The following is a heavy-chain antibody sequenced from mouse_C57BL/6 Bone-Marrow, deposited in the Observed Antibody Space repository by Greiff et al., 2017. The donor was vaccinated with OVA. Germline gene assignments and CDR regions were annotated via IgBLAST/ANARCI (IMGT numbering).Heavy chain of an antibody. CDR3: TREDYYGSSYDWYFDV. J-gene: IGHJ1*03. CDR1: GFTFSSYA. V-gene: IGHV5-9-1*02. D-gene: IGHD1-1*01. Sequence: EVNVVESGEGLVKPGGSLKLSCAASGFTFSSYAMSWVRQTPEKRLEWVAYISSGGDYIYYADTVKGRFTISRDNARNTLYLQMSSLKSEDTAMYYCTREDYYGSSYDWYFDVWGTGTTVTVSS. CDR2: ISSGGDYI.